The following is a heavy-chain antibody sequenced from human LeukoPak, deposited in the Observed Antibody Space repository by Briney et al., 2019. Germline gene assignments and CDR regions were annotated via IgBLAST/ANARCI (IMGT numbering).Heavy chain of an antibody. CDR2: ISYDGSNK. CDR3: ARDSLPRYSAHYFDY. V-gene: IGHV3-30-3*01. J-gene: IGHJ4*02. Sequence: PGGSLRLSCAASGFTFSSYAMHWVRQAPGKGLEWVAVISYDGSNKYYADSVKGRFTISRDNSKNTLYLQMNSPRAEDTAVYYCARDSLPRYSAHYFDYWGQGTLVTVSS. D-gene: IGHD2-15*01. CDR1: GFTFSSYA.